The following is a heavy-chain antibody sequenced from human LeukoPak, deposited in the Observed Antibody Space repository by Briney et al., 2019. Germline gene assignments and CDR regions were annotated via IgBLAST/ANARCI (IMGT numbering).Heavy chain of an antibody. V-gene: IGHV4-39*07. J-gene: IGHJ4*02. CDR2: IYYSVTT. D-gene: IGHD6-19*01. CDR3: AAAAVAVDY. CDR1: GGSISSSDYY. Sequence: SETLSLTCTVSGGSISSSDYYWGWIRQPPGKGLEWIGSIYYSVTTYYNPSLKSRITISVDKSKNHFSLKLTSVTAADTAIYYCAAAAVAVDYWGQGTLVTVSS.